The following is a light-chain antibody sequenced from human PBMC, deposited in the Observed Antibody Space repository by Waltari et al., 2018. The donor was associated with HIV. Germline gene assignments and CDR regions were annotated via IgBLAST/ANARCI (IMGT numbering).Light chain of an antibody. CDR1: QTISSTY. J-gene: IGKJ1*01. Sequence: EIALTQSPGTLSLSPGERATLSCRASQTISSTYLAWYQQKPGQAPRLLIYGASRRATGIPDRFSGSGSGTDFTLTISSLEPEDCAVYYCQQYIGSPRTFGQGTKVELK. CDR3: QQYIGSPRT. V-gene: IGKV3-20*01. CDR2: GAS.